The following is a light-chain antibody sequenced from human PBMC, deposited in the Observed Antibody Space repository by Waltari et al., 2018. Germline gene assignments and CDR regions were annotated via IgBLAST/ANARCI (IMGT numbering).Light chain of an antibody. Sequence: EIVLTQSPGTLSLSPGERATLSCRASQRVSSSYLAWYQQKPCQAPSLLIYGASSRATGIPDRFSGSGSGTDFTLTISRLEPEDFAVYYCQQYGSSPPVTFGQGTRLEIK. J-gene: IGKJ5*01. CDR1: QRVSSSY. CDR2: GAS. V-gene: IGKV3-20*01. CDR3: QQYGSSPPVT.